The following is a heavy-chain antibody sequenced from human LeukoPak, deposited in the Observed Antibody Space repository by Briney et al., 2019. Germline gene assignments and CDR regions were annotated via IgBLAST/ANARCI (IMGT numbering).Heavy chain of an antibody. CDR2: ISGSGGST. J-gene: IGHJ4*02. D-gene: IGHD3-16*01. Sequence: GGSLRLSCAASGFTFSSYAMSWVRQAPGKGLEWVSAISGSGGSTYYVDSVKGRFTISRDNSKNTLYLQMNSLRAEDTAVYYCAKQLYDYVWGSLADYWGQGTLVTVSS. CDR1: GFTFSSYA. CDR3: AKQLYDYVWGSLADY. V-gene: IGHV3-23*01.